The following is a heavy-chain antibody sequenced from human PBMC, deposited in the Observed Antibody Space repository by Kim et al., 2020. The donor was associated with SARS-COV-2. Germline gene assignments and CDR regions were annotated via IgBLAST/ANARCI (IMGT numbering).Heavy chain of an antibody. J-gene: IGHJ4*02. V-gene: IGHV4-31*02. D-gene: IGHD3-3*01. CDR3: ARAPRGIFGVVIYFDY. Sequence: PSRKRRVTISVDTSKNQFSLKLSSVTAADTAVYDCARAPRGIFGVVIYFDYWGQGTLVTVSS.